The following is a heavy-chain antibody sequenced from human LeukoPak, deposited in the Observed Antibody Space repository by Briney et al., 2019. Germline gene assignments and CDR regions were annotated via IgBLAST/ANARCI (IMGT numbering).Heavy chain of an antibody. CDR3: ARGGYDFWSGYPLGY. J-gene: IGHJ4*02. V-gene: IGHV3-48*03. D-gene: IGHD3-3*01. CDR1: GSTFSSYE. Sequence: GGSLRLSCADSGSTFSSYEMNWVRQAPGKGLEWVSYISSSGSTIYYADSVKGRFTISRDNAKNSLYLQMNSLRAEDTAVYYCARGGYDFWSGYPLGYWGQGTLVTVSS. CDR2: ISSSGSTI.